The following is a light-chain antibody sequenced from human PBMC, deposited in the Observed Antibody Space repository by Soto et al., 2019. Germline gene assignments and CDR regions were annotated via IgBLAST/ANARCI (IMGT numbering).Light chain of an antibody. V-gene: IGKV1-39*01. CDR1: QSISSY. CDR2: AAS. Sequence: DIQMTQSPSPLSASVGDRVTITCRASQSISSYLNWYQQKPGQAPKLLIYAASSLQSGVPSRFSGSGSGTDFTLTISSLQPEDFATYYCQQSYSTPRTFGHGTKVDIK. CDR3: QQSYSTPRT. J-gene: IGKJ1*01.